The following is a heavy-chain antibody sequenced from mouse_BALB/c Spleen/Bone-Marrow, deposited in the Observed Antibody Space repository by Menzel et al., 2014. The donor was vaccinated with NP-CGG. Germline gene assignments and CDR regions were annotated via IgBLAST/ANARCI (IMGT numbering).Heavy chain of an antibody. V-gene: IGHV1-9*01. CDR3: ASFYGRFAY. D-gene: IGHD1-1*02. CDR2: ILPGSGST. Sequence: VQLQQSEAELMKPGASVKISCKATGYTFSSYWIEWVKQRPGHGLEWIGEILPGSGSTNYNEKFKGKATFTADTSSNTAYMQLSSLTSEGSAVYYCASFYGRFAYWGQGTLVTVSA. J-gene: IGHJ3*01. CDR1: GYTFSSYW.